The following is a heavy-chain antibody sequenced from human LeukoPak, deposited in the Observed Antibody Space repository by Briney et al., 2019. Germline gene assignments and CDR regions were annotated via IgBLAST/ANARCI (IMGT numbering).Heavy chain of an antibody. D-gene: IGHD5-18*01. J-gene: IGHJ6*02. CDR1: GGSFSGYY. Sequence: SETLSLTCAVYGGSFSGYYWSWIRQPPGKGLEWIGEINHSGSTNYNPSLKSRVTISVDTSKNQSSLKLSSVTAADTAVYYCARGPRRGYSYGYVGQNYYYYGMDVWGQGTTVTVSS. V-gene: IGHV4-34*01. CDR2: INHSGST. CDR3: ARGPRRGYSYGYVGQNYYYYGMDV.